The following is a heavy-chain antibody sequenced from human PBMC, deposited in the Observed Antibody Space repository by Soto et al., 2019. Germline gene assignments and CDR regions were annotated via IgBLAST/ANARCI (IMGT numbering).Heavy chain of an antibody. Sequence: SVKVSCKSSVCIFSSYTISWVRQAPGQGLEWMGRIIPILGIANYAQKFQGRVTITADKSTSTAYMELNSLRSDDTAVYYCARDLKVAAAETGAISDAFDIWGQGTMVTVSS. J-gene: IGHJ3*02. CDR1: VCIFSSYT. CDR2: IIPILGIA. V-gene: IGHV1-69*04. CDR3: ARDLKVAAAETGAISDAFDI. D-gene: IGHD7-27*01.